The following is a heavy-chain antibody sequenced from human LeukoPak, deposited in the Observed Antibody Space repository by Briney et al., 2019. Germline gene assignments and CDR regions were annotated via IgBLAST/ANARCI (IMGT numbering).Heavy chain of an antibody. Sequence: ASVKVSCKASGGTFSSYAISWVRQAPGQGLEWMGRIIPILGIANYAQKFQGRVTITADKSTSTAYMELSSLRSEDTAVYYCASGGGGYYDSSGYSQYYGMDVWGQGTTVTVSS. V-gene: IGHV1-69*04. D-gene: IGHD3-22*01. J-gene: IGHJ6*02. CDR1: GGTFSSYA. CDR2: IIPILGIA. CDR3: ASGGGGYYDSSGYSQYYGMDV.